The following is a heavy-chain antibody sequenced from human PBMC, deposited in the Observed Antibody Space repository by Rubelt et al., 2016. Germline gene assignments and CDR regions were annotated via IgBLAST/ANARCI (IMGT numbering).Heavy chain of an antibody. CDR1: GYNFTTYW. D-gene: IGHD6-13*01. J-gene: IGHJ4*02. V-gene: IGHV5-10-1*03. CDR3: GRGNSWYPL. CDR2: IDPSDSYI. Sequence: EVQLVQSGAEVKKPGESLRISCKGSGYNFTTYWISWVRQTPGKGLEWMGRIDPSDSYINYSPSFQGNVAISAGKSIITAYLQWSGLKASDTAMYYCGRGNSWYPLWGQGTLVTVSS.